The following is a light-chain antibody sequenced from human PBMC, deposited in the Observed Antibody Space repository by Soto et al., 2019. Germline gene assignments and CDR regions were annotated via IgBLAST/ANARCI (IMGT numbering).Light chain of an antibody. CDR3: MQALQTPT. Sequence: DILMTQPPLSLPVTPGEPASISCRSSQSLLHSNGYNYLDWYLQKPGQSPQLLIYLGSNRSSGVPDRFSGSGSGTDFTLKISRVEAEDVGVYYCMQALQTPTFGQGTKVDIK. CDR2: LGS. CDR1: QSLLHSNGYNY. V-gene: IGKV2-28*01. J-gene: IGKJ1*01.